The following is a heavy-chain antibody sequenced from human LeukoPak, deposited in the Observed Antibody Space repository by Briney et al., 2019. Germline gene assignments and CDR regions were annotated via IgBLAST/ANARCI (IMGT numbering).Heavy chain of an antibody. CDR1: GFTFSSYA. CDR3: ARGDDYGDPLDY. D-gene: IGHD4-17*01. Sequence: TGGSLRLSCAASGFTFSSYAMSWVRQAPGKGLEWVSAISGSGGSTYYADSVKGRFTISRDNAKNSLYLQMNSLRAEDTALYYCARGDDYGDPLDYWGQGTLVTVSS. J-gene: IGHJ4*02. CDR2: ISGSGGST. V-gene: IGHV3-23*01.